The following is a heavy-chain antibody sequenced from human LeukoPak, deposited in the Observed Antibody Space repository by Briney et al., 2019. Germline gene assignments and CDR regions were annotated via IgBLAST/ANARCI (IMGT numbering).Heavy chain of an antibody. CDR2: ISGSGGST. V-gene: IGHV3-23*01. CDR3: AKGGIQLWNDY. Sequence: GGSLRLSCAASGFTFADYAMSWVRQAPGKGLEWVSGISGSGGSTYYADSVKGRFTISGDNSKNTLYLQMKSLRAEDTAVYYCAKGGIQLWNDYWGQGTLVTVSS. CDR1: GFTFADYA. J-gene: IGHJ4*02. D-gene: IGHD5-18*01.